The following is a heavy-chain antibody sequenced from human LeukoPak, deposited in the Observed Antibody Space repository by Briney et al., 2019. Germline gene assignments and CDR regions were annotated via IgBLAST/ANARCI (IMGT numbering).Heavy chain of an antibody. CDR2: INHSGST. D-gene: IGHD1-26*01. CDR1: GGSFSGYY. CDR3: ARHRLTSGSYYY. J-gene: IGHJ4*02. Sequence: SETPSLTCAVYGGSFSGYYWSWIRQPPGKGLEWIGEINHSGSTNYNPSLKSRVTISVDTSKNQFSLKLSSVTAADTAVYYCARHRLTSGSYYYWGQGTLVTVSS. V-gene: IGHV4-34*01.